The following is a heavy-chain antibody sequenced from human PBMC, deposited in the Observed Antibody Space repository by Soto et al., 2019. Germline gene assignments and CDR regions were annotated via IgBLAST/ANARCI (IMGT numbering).Heavy chain of an antibody. V-gene: IGHV4-34*01. CDR2: INHTGGT. Sequence: SETLSLTCAVYCGSVNGYYWNWIRHPPGKGLEWIGEINHTGGTHYNPSLKSRVTMSVDTSKNQFSLRLSSVTAADTAIYYCATRITVFGLLIPPFDPWGQGTQVTVSS. CDR3: ATRITVFGLLIPPFDP. J-gene: IGHJ5*02. CDR1: CGSVNGYY. D-gene: IGHD3-3*01.